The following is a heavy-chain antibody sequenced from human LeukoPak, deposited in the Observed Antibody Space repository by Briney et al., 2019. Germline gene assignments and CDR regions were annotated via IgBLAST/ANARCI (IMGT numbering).Heavy chain of an antibody. CDR1: GGSISSYY. J-gene: IGHJ4*02. CDR3: ARGDCSGGSCYEDY. D-gene: IGHD2-15*01. Sequence: SETLSLTCTVSGGSISSYYWSWIRQPAGKGLEWIGRIHTGGSTNYNPSLKSRVTMSVDTSKNQFSLKLSSVTAADTAVYYCARGDCSGGSCYEDYWGQGTLVTVSS. V-gene: IGHV4-4*07. CDR2: IHTGGST.